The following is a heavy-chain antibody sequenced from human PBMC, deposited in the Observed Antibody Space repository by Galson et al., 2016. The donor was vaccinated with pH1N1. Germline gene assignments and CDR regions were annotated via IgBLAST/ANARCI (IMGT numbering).Heavy chain of an antibody. CDR2: IDQHGSQK. D-gene: IGHD3-22*01. Sequence: SLRLSCAASGFTFSSNWMSWVRQAPGKGLEWVASIDQHGSQKYSVGSVKGRFTITRDNAKDSLYLQMHSLRAEDTAVYYCARDALDYYDSSGYYSDYWGQGTLVTVSS. J-gene: IGHJ4*02. V-gene: IGHV3-7*01. CDR3: ARDALDYYDSSGYYSDY. CDR1: GFTFSSNW.